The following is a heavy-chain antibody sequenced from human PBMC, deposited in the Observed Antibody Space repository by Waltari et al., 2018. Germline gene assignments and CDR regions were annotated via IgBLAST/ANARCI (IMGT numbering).Heavy chain of an antibody. Sequence: EVQLLESGGGLAQPGGSLRLSCVVSGFTLNPYAITWFRQAPGKALECVSSISGTGATKYYVDSVRGRFSISRDDSKNILFLQMDSLRVEDTALYFCARNGYNWVAFDVWGQGAMVSVSS. CDR1: GFTLNPYA. V-gene: IGHV3-23*01. CDR3: ARNGYNWVAFDV. CDR2: ISGTGATK. D-gene: IGHD5-12*01. J-gene: IGHJ3*01.